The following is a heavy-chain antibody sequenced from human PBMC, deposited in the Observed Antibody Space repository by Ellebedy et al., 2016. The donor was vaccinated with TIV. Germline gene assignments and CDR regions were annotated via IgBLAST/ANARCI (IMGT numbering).Heavy chain of an antibody. J-gene: IGHJ4*02. CDR2: IRYDGTIQ. V-gene: IGHV3-30*02. D-gene: IGHD3-22*01. CDR3: AKVLYYFNWGIDH. CDR1: GFAFNKYG. Sequence: PGGSLRLSCAASGFAFNKYGMHWVRQAPGKGLEWVTFIRYDGTIQYYTDSVKGRFTSSRDKSKNTLYLQMNSLRVEYTAIYYCAKVLYYFNWGIDHWGQGTLVTVSS.